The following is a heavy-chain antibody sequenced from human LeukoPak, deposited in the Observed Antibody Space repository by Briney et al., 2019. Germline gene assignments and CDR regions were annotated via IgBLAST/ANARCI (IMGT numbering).Heavy chain of an antibody. CDR2: IYYSGST. J-gene: IGHJ4*02. CDR3: ARDVGDGYNSG. Sequence: SETLSLTCTVSGGSISSYYWSWIRQPPGKGLEWIGHIYYSGSTNFNPSLKSRVTISLDTSKNQFSLKLSSVTAADTAVYYCARDVGDGYNSGWGQGTLVTVSS. CDR1: GGSISSYY. D-gene: IGHD5-24*01. V-gene: IGHV4-59*01.